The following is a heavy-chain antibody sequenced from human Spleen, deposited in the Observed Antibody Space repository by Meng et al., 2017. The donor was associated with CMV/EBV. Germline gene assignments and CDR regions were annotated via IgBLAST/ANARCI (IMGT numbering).Heavy chain of an antibody. CDR3: ARGPYYDFWSGPYFDY. J-gene: IGHJ4*02. V-gene: IGHV3-21*01. Sequence: FTFSSYSMNWGRQAPGKGLEWVSSISSSSSYIYYADSVKGRFTISRDNAKTSLYLQMNSLRAEDTAVYYCARGPYYDFWSGPYFDYWGQGTLVTVSS. CDR2: ISSSSSYI. D-gene: IGHD3-3*01. CDR1: FTFSSYS.